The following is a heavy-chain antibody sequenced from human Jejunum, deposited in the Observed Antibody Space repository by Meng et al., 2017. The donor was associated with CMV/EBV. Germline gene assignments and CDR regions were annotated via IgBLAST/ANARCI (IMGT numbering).Heavy chain of an antibody. D-gene: IGHD3-10*01. J-gene: IGHJ4*02. V-gene: IGHV3-72*01. CDR1: EFTLGNHQ. CDR3: ARDSMKGGGFDQ. Sequence: SEFTLGNHQMNWFGLPPGKGLGGFGRISNKLNALTTKYAASVKGRFTISRDDSRSALYLQMNSLKSEDTAVYFCARDSMKGGGFDQWGQGTLVTVSS. CDR2: ISNKLNALTT.